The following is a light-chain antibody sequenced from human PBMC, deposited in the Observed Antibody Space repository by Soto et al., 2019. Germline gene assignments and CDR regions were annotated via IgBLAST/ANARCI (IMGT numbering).Light chain of an antibody. V-gene: IGKV1-9*01. Sequence: IQLTQSPSSLSASVGDRVTITCRASQGISSYLAWYQQKPGKAPKLLIYAASTLQSGVPSRFSGSGSGTDFTLTISSLQPGDFATYYCQQLNSYSLTFGGGTKVEIK. CDR1: QGISSY. J-gene: IGKJ4*01. CDR3: QQLNSYSLT. CDR2: AAS.